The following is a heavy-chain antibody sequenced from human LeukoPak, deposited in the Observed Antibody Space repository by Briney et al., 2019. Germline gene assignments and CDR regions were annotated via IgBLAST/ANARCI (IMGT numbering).Heavy chain of an antibody. J-gene: IGHJ4*02. Sequence: GGSLRLSCAASGFTFSSYEMNWVRQAPGKGLGWVTFIQYDGSKKYYADSVKGRFAISRDNSKNTLYLEMNSLRAEDTAVYYCAKDIGSYYDYWGQGILVTVSS. CDR1: GFTFSSYE. CDR3: AKDIGSYYDY. CDR2: IQYDGSKK. D-gene: IGHD3-10*01. V-gene: IGHV3-30*02.